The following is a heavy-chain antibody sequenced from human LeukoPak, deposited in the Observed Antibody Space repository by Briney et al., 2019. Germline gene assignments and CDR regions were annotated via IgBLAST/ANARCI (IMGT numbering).Heavy chain of an antibody. CDR3: ARHVRSLEWLFPQLYGMDV. V-gene: IGHV1-69*13. D-gene: IGHD3-3*01. CDR1: VGTFSSYA. Sequence: SVKVSCKPSVGTFSSYAISWVRRAPGQGLEWMGGIIPIFGTANYAQKFQGRATITADESTSTAYMELSSLRSEDTAVYYCARHVRSLEWLFPQLYGMDVWGQGTTVTVSS. CDR2: IIPIFGTA. J-gene: IGHJ6*02.